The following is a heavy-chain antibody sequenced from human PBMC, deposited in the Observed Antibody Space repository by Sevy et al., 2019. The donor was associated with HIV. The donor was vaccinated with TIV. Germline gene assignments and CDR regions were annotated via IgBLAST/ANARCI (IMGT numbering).Heavy chain of an antibody. CDR2: ISGSGGTT. D-gene: IGHD3-3*01. V-gene: IGHV3-23*01. J-gene: IGHJ3*02. Sequence: EGSLRLSCAASGFTFSNYAMNWVRQAPGKGLEWVSVISGSGGTTYYADSVKGRFTISRDNSKNTVHLQMNSLRVEDTAVYYCAKEWGVTIFGVTDAYDIWGQGKLVTVSS. CDR1: GFTFSNYA. CDR3: AKEWGVTIFGVTDAYDI.